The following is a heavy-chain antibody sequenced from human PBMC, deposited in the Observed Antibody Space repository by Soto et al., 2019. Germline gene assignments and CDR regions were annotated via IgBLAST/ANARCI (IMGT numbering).Heavy chain of an antibody. CDR3: ATYYYDSSGPNLFDY. CDR2: IKQDGSEK. CDR1: GFTFSSYW. D-gene: IGHD3-22*01. J-gene: IGHJ4*02. V-gene: IGHV3-7*01. Sequence: GGSLRLSCAASGFTFSSYWMSWVRQAPGKGLEWVANIKQDGSEKYYVDSVKGRFTISRDNAKNSLYLQMNSLRAEDTAVYYCATYYYDSSGPNLFDYWGQGTLVTVSS.